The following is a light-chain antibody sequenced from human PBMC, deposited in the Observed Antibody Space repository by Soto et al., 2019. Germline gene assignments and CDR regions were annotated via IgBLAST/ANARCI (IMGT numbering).Light chain of an antibody. V-gene: IGKV1-12*01. Sequence: DIQMTQSPSYVSASEGDRVTITCQASQDIITWLAWFQQKPGKAPRLLIYSASTLQRGVPSRFSGSGSGTEFTLTINRLQPEDVATYFCQQSDSFPFTFGPGTKVDV. CDR3: QQSDSFPFT. J-gene: IGKJ3*01. CDR1: QDIITW. CDR2: SAS.